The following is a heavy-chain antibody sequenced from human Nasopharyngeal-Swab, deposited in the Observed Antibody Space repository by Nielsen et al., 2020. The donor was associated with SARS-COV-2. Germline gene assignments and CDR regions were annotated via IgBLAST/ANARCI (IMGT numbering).Heavy chain of an antibody. CDR3: ARALDRAGRPDYYYAVDV. D-gene: IGHD6-6*01. CDR1: GYTFTSYG. Sequence: SVKVSCKASGYTFTSYGISWVRHAPGQGLEWLGGIIPIFGAAVYTQKFQGRVMITADELTSTSYMELSSLRSDDTAVYYCARALDRAGRPDYYYAVDVWGQGTTVTVSS. V-gene: IGHV1-69*13. J-gene: IGHJ6*02. CDR2: IIPIFGAA.